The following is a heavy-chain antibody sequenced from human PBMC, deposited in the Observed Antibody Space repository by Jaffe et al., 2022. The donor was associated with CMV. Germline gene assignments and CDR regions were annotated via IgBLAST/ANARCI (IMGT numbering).Heavy chain of an antibody. CDR2: INSGSNTI. CDR1: GFTFSSYS. D-gene: IGHD3-16*01. V-gene: IGHV3-48*02. Sequence: EVQVVESGGGLVEPGGSLRLSCAASGFTFSSYSMNWVRQAPGKGLEWLSYINSGSNTIYYADSVKGRFTISRDNAKNSLYLQMNSLRDEDTAVYYCATSGGMIQVGYFDLWGRGTLVTVSS. CDR3: ATSGGMIQVGYFDL. J-gene: IGHJ2*01.